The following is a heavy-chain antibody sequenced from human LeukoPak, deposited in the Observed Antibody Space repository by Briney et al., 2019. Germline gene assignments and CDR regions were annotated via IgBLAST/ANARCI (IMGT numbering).Heavy chain of an antibody. CDR3: ARGLAHSYGYLIYYYYMDV. D-gene: IGHD5-18*01. CDR2: MNPNSGNT. CDR1: GYTLRNYD. V-gene: IGHV1-8*03. J-gene: IGHJ6*03. Sequence: ASVTVSCKASGYTLRNYDISWVRQAPGQGLEWMGWMNPNSGNTGYAQKFQGRVTITRNTSISTAYMELSSLRSEDTAVYYCARGLAHSYGYLIYYYYMDVWGKGTTVTVSS.